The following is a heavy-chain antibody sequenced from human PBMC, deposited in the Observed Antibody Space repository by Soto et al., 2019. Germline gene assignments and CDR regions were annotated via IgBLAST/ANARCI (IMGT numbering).Heavy chain of an antibody. CDR1: GFTFSSYA. J-gene: IGHJ5*02. CDR2: ISGSGGST. D-gene: IGHD6-19*01. V-gene: IGHV3-23*01. CDR3: AKTDAVAVAGRYNWFDP. Sequence: GGSLRLSCAASGFTFSSYAMSWVRQAPGKGLEWVSAISGSGGSTYYADSVKGRFTISRDNSKNTLYLQMNSLRAEDTAVYYCAKTDAVAVAGRYNWFDPWGQGTLVTVSS.